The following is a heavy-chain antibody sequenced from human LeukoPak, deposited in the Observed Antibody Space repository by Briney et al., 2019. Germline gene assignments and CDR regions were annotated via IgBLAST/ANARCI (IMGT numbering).Heavy chain of an antibody. Sequence: GGSLRLSCAASGFTFSSYATHWVRQAPGKGLEWVAVISYDGSNKYYADSVKGRFTISRDNSKNTLYLQMNSLRAEDTAVYYCARDRSPIAARPGHGFDPWGQGTLVTVSS. CDR2: ISYDGSNK. CDR1: GFTFSSYA. V-gene: IGHV3-30*04. CDR3: ARDRSPIAARPGHGFDP. J-gene: IGHJ5*02. D-gene: IGHD6-6*01.